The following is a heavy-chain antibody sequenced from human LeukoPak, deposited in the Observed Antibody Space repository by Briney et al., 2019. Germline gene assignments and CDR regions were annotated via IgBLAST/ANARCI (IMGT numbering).Heavy chain of an antibody. Sequence: GGSLRLSCAASGFTFSSCVMGWVRQAPGMGLEWVSAISGRDGSTIYADSVKGRFTISGDNSKNTLYLQMNSLRADDTALYYCAKYRTTSGAALGYWGQGSLVTVSS. D-gene: IGHD1-14*01. CDR3: AKYRTTSGAALGY. V-gene: IGHV3-23*01. J-gene: IGHJ4*02. CDR1: GFTFSSCV. CDR2: ISGRDGST.